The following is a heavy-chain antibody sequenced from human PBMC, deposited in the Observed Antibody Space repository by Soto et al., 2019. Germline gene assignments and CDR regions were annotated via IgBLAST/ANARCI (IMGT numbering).Heavy chain of an antibody. V-gene: IGHV3-23*01. Sequence: GGSLRLSCAVYGFTFSSYAMTWVRQAPGKGLEWVSGIRGSGGRTYYADSVKGRFTISRDNSKNTLFLQMNSLRAEDTAVYYCAKDMAAGDHYYYYYMDVWGKGTTVTVSS. CDR2: IRGSGGRT. CDR3: AKDMAAGDHYYYYYMDV. D-gene: IGHD6-13*01. CDR1: GFTFSSYA. J-gene: IGHJ6*03.